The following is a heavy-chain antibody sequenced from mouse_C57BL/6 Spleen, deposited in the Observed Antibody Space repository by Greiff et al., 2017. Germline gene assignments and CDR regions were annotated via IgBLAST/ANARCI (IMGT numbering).Heavy chain of an antibody. J-gene: IGHJ2*01. CDR2: INPNNGGT. D-gene: IGHD4-1*01. CDR3: ARRHLGGMYYFDY. CDR1: GYTFTDYN. V-gene: IGHV1-18*01. Sequence: VHVKQSGPALVKPGASVQIPCKASGYTFTDYNLAWVKQSHGKSLAWIGDINPNNGGTISNQKFKGNATLTVDKSSSTAYMELRSLTSEDTAVYYWARRHLGGMYYFDYWGQGTTLTVSS.